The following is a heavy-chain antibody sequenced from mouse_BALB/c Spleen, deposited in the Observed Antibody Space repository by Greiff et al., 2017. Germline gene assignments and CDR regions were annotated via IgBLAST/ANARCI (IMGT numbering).Heavy chain of an antibody. CDR3: ARGNYRYEYYAMDY. J-gene: IGHJ4*01. Sequence: SAAELARPGASVKMSCKASGYTFTSYTMHWVKQRPGQGLEWIGYINPSSGYTEYNQKFKDKTTLTADKSSSTAYMQLSSLTSEDSAVYYCARGNYRYEYYAMDYWGQGTSVTVSS. CDR2: INPSSGYT. V-gene: IGHV1-4*02. CDR1: GYTFTSYT. D-gene: IGHD2-14*01.